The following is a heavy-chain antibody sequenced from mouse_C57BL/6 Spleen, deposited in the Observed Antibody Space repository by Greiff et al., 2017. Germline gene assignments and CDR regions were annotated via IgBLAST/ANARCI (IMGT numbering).Heavy chain of an antibody. Sequence: EVMLVESGGGLVKPGGSLKLSCAASGFTFSDYGMHWVRQAPEKGLEWVAYISSGSSTIYYADTVKGRFTISRDNAKNTLFLQMTSLRSEDTARYYCARKDYDDLFAYWGQGTLVTVSA. J-gene: IGHJ3*01. V-gene: IGHV5-17*01. CDR3: ARKDYDDLFAY. CDR1: GFTFSDYG. D-gene: IGHD2-4*01. CDR2: ISSGSSTI.